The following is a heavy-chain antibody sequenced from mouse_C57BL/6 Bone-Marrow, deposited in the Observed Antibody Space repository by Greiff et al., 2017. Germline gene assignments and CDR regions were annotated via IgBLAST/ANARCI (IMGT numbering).Heavy chain of an antibody. CDR1: GYTFTSYW. V-gene: IGHV1-55*01. CDR3: ASSRIYYYGSKGDY. CDR2: IFPGSGST. J-gene: IGHJ4*01. D-gene: IGHD1-1*01. Sequence: QVQLQQPGAELVKPGASVKMSCKASGYTFTSYWITWVKQRPGQGLEWIGDIFPGSGSTNYNEKFKSKATLTVDTSSSTAYMQLSSLTSEDSAVYDCASSRIYYYGSKGDYWGQGTSVTVSS.